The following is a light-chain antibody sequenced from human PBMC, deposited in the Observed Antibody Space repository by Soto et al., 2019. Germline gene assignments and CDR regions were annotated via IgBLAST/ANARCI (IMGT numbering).Light chain of an antibody. J-gene: IGKJ4*02. CDR1: QSLLHRDGKTY. CDR3: MQDVELPFT. Sequence: DVVMTQTPLSLSVTPGQPASMSCKSSQSLLHRDGKTYLYWYLQKPGQPPQLLIYEVSNRFFGVPDRFSASGSGTDFTLKISRVEAQDVGVYYCMQDVELPFTFGGGTKVEIK. V-gene: IGKV2D-29*01. CDR2: EVS.